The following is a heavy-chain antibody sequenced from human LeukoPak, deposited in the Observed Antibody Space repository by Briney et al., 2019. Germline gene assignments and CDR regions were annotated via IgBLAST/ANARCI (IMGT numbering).Heavy chain of an antibody. D-gene: IGHD4-17*01. J-gene: IGHJ4*02. V-gene: IGHV3-48*03. CDR3: ARDFYGDYNY. CDR1: GFTFSSYE. CDR2: ISSSGATK. Sequence: GGSLRLSCAASGFTFSSYEMNWVRQAPGKGLEWVSYISSSGATKYYADSVKGRFTISRDNAKNSLYLQMNSLRAEDTAVYYCARDFYGDYNYWGQGTLVTVSS.